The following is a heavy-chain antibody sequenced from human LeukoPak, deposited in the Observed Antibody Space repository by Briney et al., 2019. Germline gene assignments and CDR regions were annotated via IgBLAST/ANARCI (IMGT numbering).Heavy chain of an antibody. J-gene: IGHJ4*02. V-gene: IGHV4-30-4*07. CDR3: ARHRTTYYYDSSGYFDY. CDR2: IYYSGST. D-gene: IGHD3-22*01. CDR1: GGSISSGGYS. Sequence: SQTLFLTCAVSGGSISSGGYSWSWIRQPPGKGLEWIGYIYYSGSTYYNPSLKSRVTISVDTSKNQFSLKLSSVTAADTAVYYCARHRTTYYYDSSGYFDYWGQGTLVTVSS.